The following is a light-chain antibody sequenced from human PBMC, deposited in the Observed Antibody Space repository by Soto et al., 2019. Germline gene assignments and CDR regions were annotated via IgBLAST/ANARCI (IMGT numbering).Light chain of an antibody. CDR1: DDNVGRFYF. Sequence: LTQPASVSGSPGQSITISCTGTDDNVGRFYFVSWYQQHPGKAPKLLIYEVTKRPSGVSDRFSGSKSGNTASLTISGLQAEDEGDYYCSSYETTDRRVFGTGTKVTVL. J-gene: IGLJ1*01. CDR3: SSYETTDRRV. CDR2: EVT. V-gene: IGLV2-14*01.